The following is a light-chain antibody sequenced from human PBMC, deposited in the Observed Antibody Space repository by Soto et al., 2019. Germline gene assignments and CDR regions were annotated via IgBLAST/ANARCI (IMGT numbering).Light chain of an antibody. J-gene: IGLJ1*01. Sequence: QSVLTQPASVSGSPGQSITISCTGTSSDVGSYHYVSWYLQHPGKTPKLMIYDVSNRPSGVSNRFSGSKSGNTASLTISGLQAEDEADDYCSSYTSSSTYVFGTGTKLTVL. CDR1: SSDVGSYHY. CDR3: SSYTSSSTYV. CDR2: DVS. V-gene: IGLV2-14*01.